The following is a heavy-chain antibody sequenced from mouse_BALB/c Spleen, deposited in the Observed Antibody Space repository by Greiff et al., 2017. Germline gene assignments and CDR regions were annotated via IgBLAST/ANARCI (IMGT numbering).Heavy chain of an antibody. Sequence: VQLQQSAAELARPGASVKMSCKASGYTFTSYTMHWVKQRPGQGLEWIGYINPSSGYTEYNQKFKDKTTLTADKSSSTAYMQLSSLTSEDSAVYYCARRDYYGSRYAMDYWGQGTSVTVSS. D-gene: IGHD1-1*01. CDR2: INPSSGYT. J-gene: IGHJ4*01. CDR3: ARRDYYGSRYAMDY. CDR1: GYTFTSYT. V-gene: IGHV1-4*02.